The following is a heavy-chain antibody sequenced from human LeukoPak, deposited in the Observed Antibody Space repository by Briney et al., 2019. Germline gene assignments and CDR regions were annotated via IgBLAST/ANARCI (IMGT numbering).Heavy chain of an antibody. Sequence: GGSLRLSCAASGFTFSSYWMHWVRQAPGKGLEWVAVISFDGSKKYYADSVKGRFTISRDNSKNTLYLQMNSLRAEDTAVYYCAREGISGTMSADFWGQGTPVTVSS. CDR2: ISFDGSKK. CDR1: GFTFSSYW. D-gene: IGHD1-20*01. CDR3: AREGISGTMSADF. J-gene: IGHJ4*02. V-gene: IGHV3-30*03.